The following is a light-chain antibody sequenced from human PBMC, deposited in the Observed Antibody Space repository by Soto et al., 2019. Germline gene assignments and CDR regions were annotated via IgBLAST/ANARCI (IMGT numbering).Light chain of an antibody. CDR3: QQSYSTPPIT. J-gene: IGKJ5*01. Sequence: DIQLTQSPSFLSASVGDRVSITCRASQGIGSYLAWYQQKPGKAPKLLIYAASSLQSGVPSRFSGSGSGTDFTLTISSLQPEDFATYYCQQSYSTPPITFGQGTRLEIK. CDR1: QGIGSY. CDR2: AAS. V-gene: IGKV1-39*01.